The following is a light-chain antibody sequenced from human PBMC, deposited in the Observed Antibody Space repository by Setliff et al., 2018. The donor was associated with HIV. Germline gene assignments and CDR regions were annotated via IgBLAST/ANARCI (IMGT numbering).Light chain of an antibody. J-gene: IGLJ7*01. CDR2: DVS. V-gene: IGLV2-14*03. CDR1: SSDVGSYDY. Sequence: QSALTQPASVSGSPGQSITISCTGTSSDVGSYDYVSWYQQHPAKAPKLAIFDVSNRPSGISRRFSGSKSGNTASLTISGLQVEDGADYYCGSFTTSAALGLCVFGAETQLT. CDR3: GSFTTSAALGLCV.